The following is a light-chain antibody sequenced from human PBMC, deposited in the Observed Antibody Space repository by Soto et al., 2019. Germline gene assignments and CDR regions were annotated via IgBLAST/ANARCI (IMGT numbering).Light chain of an antibody. CDR3: QQRSNWPPT. CDR1: QSVSSY. V-gene: IGKV3-11*01. J-gene: IGKJ3*01. Sequence: EIVLTQSPATLSLSPGERATLSCRASQSVSSYLAWYQQKPGQAPRLLIYDASNRATGIPARFSGSGSGTVFTLTISSLEPEDFAVYYWQQRSNWPPTFVPGNKVDIK. CDR2: DAS.